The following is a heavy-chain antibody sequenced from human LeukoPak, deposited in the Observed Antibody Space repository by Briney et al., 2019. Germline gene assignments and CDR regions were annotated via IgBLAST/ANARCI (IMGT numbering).Heavy chain of an antibody. V-gene: IGHV3-53*01. J-gene: IGHJ6*01. D-gene: IGHD6-6*01. CDR3: ARAPAYSSSSGSFYYYYGMDV. Sequence: GGSLRLSCAASGFTFSSDYMSWVRQAPGKGLEWVSVICCGGSTYYSESVKGRFTISRDNSKNTLSLQMRSLRAEDTAVYYCARAPAYSSSSGSFYYYYGMDVWGQGTTVTVSS. CDR1: GFTFSSDY. CDR2: ICCGGST.